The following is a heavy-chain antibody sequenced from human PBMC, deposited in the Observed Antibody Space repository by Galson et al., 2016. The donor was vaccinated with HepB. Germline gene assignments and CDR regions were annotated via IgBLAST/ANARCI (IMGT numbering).Heavy chain of an antibody. CDR2: VFYDDSRK. CDR1: GFTFSRYA. V-gene: IGHV3-33*08. J-gene: IGHJ2*01. D-gene: IGHD2-2*01. CDR3: VRDISSSHFDL. Sequence: SLRLSCAASGFTFSRYAMSWVRQAPGKGLEWVAVVFYDDSRKYYADFVKGRFSISRDNSKSSLYLDMSSLRAEDTAVYYCVRDISSSHFDLWGRGTLVTVTS.